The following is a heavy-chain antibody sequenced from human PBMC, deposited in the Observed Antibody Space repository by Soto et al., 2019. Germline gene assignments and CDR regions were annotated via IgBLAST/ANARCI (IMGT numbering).Heavy chain of an antibody. CDR1: GYTFTSYD. Sequence: GASVKVSCKASGYTFTSYDINWVRQATGQGLEWMGWMNPNSGNTGYAQKFQGRVTMTRNTSISTAYMELSSLRSEDTAVYYCARGSKGYSGYENNRGDDYWGQGTLVTVSS. V-gene: IGHV1-8*01. CDR2: MNPNSGNT. D-gene: IGHD5-12*01. J-gene: IGHJ4*02. CDR3: ARGSKGYSGYENNRGDDY.